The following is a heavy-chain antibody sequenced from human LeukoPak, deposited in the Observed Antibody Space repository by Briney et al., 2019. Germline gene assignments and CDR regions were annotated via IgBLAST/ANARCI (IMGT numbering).Heavy chain of an antibody. D-gene: IGHD3-16*02. CDR2: IYYSGST. CDR1: GGSISSYY. Sequence: SETLSLTCTVSGGSISSYYWSWIRQPPGKGLEWIGYIYYSGSTSYNPSLKSRVTISVDTSKNQFSLKLSSVTAADTAVYYCARGAYYDYVWGSYRSQTYYFDYWGQGTLVTVSS. CDR3: ARGAYYDYVWGSYRSQTYYFDY. V-gene: IGHV4-59*08. J-gene: IGHJ4*02.